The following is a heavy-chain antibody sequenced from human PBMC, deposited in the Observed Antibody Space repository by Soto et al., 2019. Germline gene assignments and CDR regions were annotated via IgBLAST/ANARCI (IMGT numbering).Heavy chain of an antibody. Sequence: GGSLRLSCEVPGFTFSSYGMNWVRQGPGKGLEWVSTVGRSGGTYYADSVKGRFTISRDNSKNTLFLQMNSLRAEDTALYFCAKDGTTAGIHYYGMDVWGQGTTVTVSS. CDR3: AKDGTTAGIHYYGMDV. CDR1: GFTFSSYG. J-gene: IGHJ6*02. D-gene: IGHD2-2*02. CDR2: VGRSGGT. V-gene: IGHV3-23*01.